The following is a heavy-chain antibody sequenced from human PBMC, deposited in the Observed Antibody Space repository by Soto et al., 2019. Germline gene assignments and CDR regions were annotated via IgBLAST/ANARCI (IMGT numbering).Heavy chain of an antibody. Sequence: QLQLQESGPGLVKPSETLSLTCTVSGGSVSSSNCFWGWIRQPPGKGLEWIGDIYHTGTTYYNPSLKSRVTIHVETSTEQSSLRLTSVTAAYTARYYCARLTSRIRAASHGRSSWLVPWGPGTLVSVSS. CDR1: GGSVSSSNCF. V-gene: IGHV4-39*01. J-gene: IGHJ5*02. CDR3: ARLTSRIRAASHGRSSWLVP. CDR2: IYHTGTT. D-gene: IGHD2-15*01.